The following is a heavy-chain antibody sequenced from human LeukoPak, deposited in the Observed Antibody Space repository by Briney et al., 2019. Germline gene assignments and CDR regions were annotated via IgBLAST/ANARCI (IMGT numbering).Heavy chain of an antibody. Sequence: GGSLRLSCAASGFTLSSYGMHWVRQAPGKGLEWVAVIWYDGSNKYYADSVKGRFTISRDNSKNTLYLQMNSLRAEDTAVYYCAKDEMRMTLDYWGQGTLVTVSS. CDR3: AKDEMRMTLDY. D-gene: IGHD5-24*01. J-gene: IGHJ4*02. CDR2: IWYDGSNK. CDR1: GFTLSSYG. V-gene: IGHV3-33*06.